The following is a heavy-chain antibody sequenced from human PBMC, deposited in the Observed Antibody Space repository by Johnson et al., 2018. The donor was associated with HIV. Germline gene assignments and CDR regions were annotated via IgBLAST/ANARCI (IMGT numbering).Heavy chain of an antibody. CDR2: ISYDGSNK. CDR3: ARVGISDYDLAAFDI. J-gene: IGHJ3*02. D-gene: IGHD3-3*01. Sequence: QVQLVESGGGVVQPGRSLRLSCAASGFTFSSYAMHWVRQAPGKGLEWVAVISYDGSNKYYADSVKGRFTISRDNSKNTVFLQMNSLRVEDTAVYFCARVGISDYDLAAFDIWGQGTMVTVSS. V-gene: IGHV3-30-3*01. CDR1: GFTFSSYA.